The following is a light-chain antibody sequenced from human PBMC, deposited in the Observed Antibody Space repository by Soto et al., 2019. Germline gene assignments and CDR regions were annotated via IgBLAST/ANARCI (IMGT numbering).Light chain of an antibody. CDR3: CSYAGSSTVV. Sequence: QSALTQPASVSWAPGQSITISCTGTSSDVGSYNLFSWYQQHPGKTPKLMIYEVSKRPSGVSNRFSGSKSGNTASLAISGLQADDEADYYCCSYAGSSTVVFGGGTKLTVL. CDR1: SSDVGSYNL. CDR2: EVS. V-gene: IGLV2-23*02. J-gene: IGLJ2*01.